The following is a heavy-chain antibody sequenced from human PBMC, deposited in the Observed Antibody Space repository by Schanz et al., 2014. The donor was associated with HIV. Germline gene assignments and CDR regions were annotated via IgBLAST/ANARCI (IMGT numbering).Heavy chain of an antibody. CDR3: ARDLNVGRHFDH. CDR1: GFTFNNYG. D-gene: IGHD1-26*01. V-gene: IGHV3-30*03. CDR2: ISYDGIRK. J-gene: IGHJ4*02. Sequence: QVQLVESGGGVVQPGRSLRLSCVVSGFTFNNYGMHWVRQAPGKGLEWVAVISYDGIRKNYADSVKGRFTFSRDNSKNTLNLQMKSLRAEDTAVYYCARDLNVGRHFDHWGQGTLVTVSS.